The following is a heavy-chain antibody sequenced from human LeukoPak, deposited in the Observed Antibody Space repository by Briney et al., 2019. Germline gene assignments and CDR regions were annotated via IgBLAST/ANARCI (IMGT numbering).Heavy chain of an antibody. CDR3: ARFLTYYYDSSGYSTEYYFDY. D-gene: IGHD3-22*01. V-gene: IGHV4-39*01. CDR2: IYYSGST. Sequence: SETLSLTCTVSGGSISSSSYYWGWIRQPPGKGLEWIGSIYYSGSTYYNPSLKSRVTISVDTSKNQFSLKLSSVTAADTAVYYCARFLTYYYDSSGYSTEYYFDYWGQGTLVTVSS. CDR1: GGSISSSSYY. J-gene: IGHJ4*02.